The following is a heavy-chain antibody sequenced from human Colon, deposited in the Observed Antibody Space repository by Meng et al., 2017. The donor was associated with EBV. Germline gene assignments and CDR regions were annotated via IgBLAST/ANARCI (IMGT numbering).Heavy chain of an antibody. Sequence: QVLLQESGAGLVKPSGTLSLTFAVSGTSISTFNWWSWIRQSPGEGLEWIGAIYHNGQTNYNPSLKSRVSMSVDESKNEFSLNLKSVTAADTAVYYCARDGGVTHIPWGQGVLVTASS. CDR1: GTSISTFNW. D-gene: IGHD2-8*02. J-gene: IGHJ5*02. CDR3: ARDGGVTHIP. V-gene: IGHV4-4*02. CDR2: IYHNGQT.